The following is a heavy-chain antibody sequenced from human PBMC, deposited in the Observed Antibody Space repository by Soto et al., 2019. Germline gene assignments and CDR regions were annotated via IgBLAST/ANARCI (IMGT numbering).Heavy chain of an antibody. CDR3: ARPLYSYGPMDV. CDR2: IYYSGST. J-gene: IGHJ6*02. V-gene: IGHV4-61*01. CDR1: GGSVSSGSYY. Sequence: QVQLQESGPGLVKPSETLSLTCTVSGGSVSSGSYYWSWIRQPPGKGLEWIGYIYYSGSTHYNPSLKSRVTISVDTSKNQFSLKLSSVTAADTAVYYCARPLYSYGPMDVWGQGTTVTVSS. D-gene: IGHD5-18*01.